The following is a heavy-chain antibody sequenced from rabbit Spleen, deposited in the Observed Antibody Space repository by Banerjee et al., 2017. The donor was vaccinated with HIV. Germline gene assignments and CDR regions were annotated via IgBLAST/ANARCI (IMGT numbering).Heavy chain of an antibody. CDR2: GYAGGSVDS. D-gene: IGHD6-1*01. J-gene: IGHJ6*01. Sequence: HERRGGSAGDPVKTEGALTLTSTASGVSFSSSYWVCSVRPAPQKGLEWIACGYAGGSVDSYYASWAKGRLTISKTSSTSVTLQMTSLTAADTAAYFCARGIAYGYSGDAYPANAMDLWGPGTLVTVS. CDR3: ARGIAYGYSGDAYPANAMDL. V-gene: IGHV1S45*01. CDR1: GVSFSSSYW.